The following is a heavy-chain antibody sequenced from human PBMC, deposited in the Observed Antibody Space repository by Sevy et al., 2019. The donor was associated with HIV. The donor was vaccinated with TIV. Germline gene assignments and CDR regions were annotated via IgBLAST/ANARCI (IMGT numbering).Heavy chain of an antibody. CDR2: IYYSGST. CDR1: GGSISSGGYY. V-gene: IGHV4-31*03. D-gene: IGHD3-22*01. J-gene: IGHJ5*02. CDR3: ARDYYDSSGPNWFDP. Sequence: QTLSLTCTVSGGSISSGGYYWSWIRQHPGKGLEWIGYIYYSGSTYYNPSLKSRVTISVDTSKNQFSLKLSSVTAADTAVYYCARDYYDSSGPNWFDPWGQGTLVTVSS.